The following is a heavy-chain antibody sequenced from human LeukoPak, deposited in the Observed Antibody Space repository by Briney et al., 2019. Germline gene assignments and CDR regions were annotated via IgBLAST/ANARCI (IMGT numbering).Heavy chain of an antibody. CDR2: FDPEDGET. CDR1: GYTLTDLS. Sequence: ASVKVSCKVSGYTLTDLSMHWVRQAPGKGLEWMGGFDPEDGETIYAQKFQGRVTMTEDTSTDTAYMELSSLRSEDTAVYYCATSIVWPAAEYFQHWGQGTLVTVSS. V-gene: IGHV1-24*01. J-gene: IGHJ1*01. CDR3: ATSIVWPAAEYFQH. D-gene: IGHD2-15*01.